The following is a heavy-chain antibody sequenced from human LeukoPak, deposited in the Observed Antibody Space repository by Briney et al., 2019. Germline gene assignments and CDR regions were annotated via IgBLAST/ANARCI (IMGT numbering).Heavy chain of an antibody. J-gene: IGHJ5*02. V-gene: IGHV3-21*01. Sequence: KPGGSLRLSCAASGFTFSSYSMNWVRQAPGKGLEWVSSISSSSSYIYYADSVKGRFTISRDNAKNSLYLQMNSLRVEDTAVYYCARGYSYEFPYWFDPWGQGTLVTVSS. CDR2: ISSSSSYI. D-gene: IGHD3-16*01. CDR1: GFTFSSYS. CDR3: ARGYSYEFPYWFDP.